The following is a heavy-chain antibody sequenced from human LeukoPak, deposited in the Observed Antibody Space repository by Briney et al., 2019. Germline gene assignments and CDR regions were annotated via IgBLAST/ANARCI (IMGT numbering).Heavy chain of an antibody. CDR3: ARCGDGLPCDFDY. D-gene: IGHD3-10*01. V-gene: IGHV3-11*04. J-gene: IGHJ4*02. CDR2: VSSGSSTI. CDR1: GFTFSDYY. Sequence: GGSLRLSCAASGFTFSDYYMSWIRQAPGKALEWVSYVSSGSSTIYYADSVKGRFTISRDNAKNSLFLQMNSLRAEDTAMYYCARCGDGLPCDFDYWGQGTLLTVSS.